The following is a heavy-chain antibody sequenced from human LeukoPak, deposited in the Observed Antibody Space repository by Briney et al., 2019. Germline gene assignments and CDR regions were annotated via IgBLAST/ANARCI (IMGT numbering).Heavy chain of an antibody. J-gene: IGHJ4*02. CDR1: GGSISSGSYY. CDR3: ARDRD. Sequence: KASETLSLTCTVSGGSISSGSYYWSWIRQPAGKGLEWIGRIYTSGSTNYNPSLKSRVTIPVDTSKNQFSLKLSSVTAADTAVYYCARDRDWGQGTLVTVSS. CDR2: IYTSGST. V-gene: IGHV4-61*02.